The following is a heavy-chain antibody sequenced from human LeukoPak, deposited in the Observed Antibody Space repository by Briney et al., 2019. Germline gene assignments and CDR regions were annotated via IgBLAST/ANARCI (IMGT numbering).Heavy chain of an antibody. Sequence: PSETLSLTCTVSGGSISSSSYYWGWIRQPPGKGLEWIGSIYYSGSTYYNPSLKSRVTISVDTSKNQFSLKLSSVTAADTAVYYCAKFHYCSSTSRPIDYWGQGTLVTVSS. J-gene: IGHJ4*02. V-gene: IGHV4-39*01. CDR1: GGSISSSSYY. CDR2: IYYSGST. CDR3: AKFHYCSSTSRPIDY. D-gene: IGHD2-2*01.